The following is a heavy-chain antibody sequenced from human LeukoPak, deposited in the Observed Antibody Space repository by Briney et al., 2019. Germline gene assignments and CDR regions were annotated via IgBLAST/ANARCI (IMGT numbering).Heavy chain of an antibody. CDR2: MNPNSGNT. V-gene: IGHV1-8*01. J-gene: IGHJ3*02. CDR1: GYTFTSYD. Sequence: ASVKVSCKASGYTFTSYDINWVRQATGQGLERMGWMNPNSGNTGYAQKFQGRVTMTRNTSISTAYMELSSLRSEDTAVYYCARARLYYGDYGGPEPGAFDIWGQGTMVTVSS. CDR3: ARARLYYGDYGGPEPGAFDI. D-gene: IGHD4-17*01.